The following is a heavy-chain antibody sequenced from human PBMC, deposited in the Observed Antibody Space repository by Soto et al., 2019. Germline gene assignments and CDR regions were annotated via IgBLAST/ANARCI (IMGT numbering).Heavy chain of an antibody. Sequence: PSETLSLTCTVSGDSISRGGYYWSWIRQHPGKGLEWIGYIYYTGSTYYNPSLKSRVTISVDTSKNQFSLKLSSVTAADTAVYYCARAPASAMAPFDYWGQGTLVTVSS. D-gene: IGHD5-18*01. J-gene: IGHJ4*02. V-gene: IGHV4-31*03. CDR1: GDSISRGGYY. CDR3: ARAPASAMAPFDY. CDR2: IYYTGST.